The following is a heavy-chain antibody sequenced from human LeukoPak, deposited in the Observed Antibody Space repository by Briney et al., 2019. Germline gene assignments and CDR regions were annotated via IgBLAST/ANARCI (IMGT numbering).Heavy chain of an antibody. J-gene: IGHJ4*02. CDR1: GGTFSSYA. CDR3: ARGIVVVPAAIYYFDY. Sequence: SVKVSCKASGGTFSSYAISWVRQAPGQGLEWMGGIIPIFGTANYAQKFQGRVTITADESTSTAYMELSSLRSEDTAVYYCARGIVVVPAAIYYFDYWGQGTLVTVSS. V-gene: IGHV1-69*13. D-gene: IGHD2-2*02. CDR2: IIPIFGTA.